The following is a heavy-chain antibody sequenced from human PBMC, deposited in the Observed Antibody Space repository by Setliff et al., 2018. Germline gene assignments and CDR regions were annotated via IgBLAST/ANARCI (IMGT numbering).Heavy chain of an antibody. V-gene: IGHV4-38-2*01. CDR2: IYHSGST. Sequence: SETLSLTCAVSGYSISSGYYWGWIRQPPGKGLEWIGSIYHSGSTYYNPSLKSRVTISVDTSKNQFSLKLSSVTAADTAVYYCARRETYNNFWSGYYAYWGQGTLVTVSS. CDR3: ARRETYNNFWSGYYAY. J-gene: IGHJ4*02. D-gene: IGHD3-3*01. CDR1: GYSISSGYY.